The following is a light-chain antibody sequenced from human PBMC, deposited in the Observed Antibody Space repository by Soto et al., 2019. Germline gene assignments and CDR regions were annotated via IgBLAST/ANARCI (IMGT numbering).Light chain of an antibody. V-gene: IGKV3-20*01. J-gene: IGKJ1*01. CDR1: QSVTSSY. CDR2: GAS. Sequence: EIVLTQSPGTLSLSPGERGTRSCRASQSVTSSYFAWYQQKPGQAPSLLIYGASSRATDIPDRFSGSGSGTDFPLTISRLEPEDFAVYYCQQYGSSGTFGQGTKVDI. CDR3: QQYGSSGT.